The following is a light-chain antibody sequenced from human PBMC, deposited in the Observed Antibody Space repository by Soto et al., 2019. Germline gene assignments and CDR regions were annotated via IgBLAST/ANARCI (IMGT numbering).Light chain of an antibody. V-gene: IGKV3-15*01. CDR3: QHYNVYPWT. J-gene: IGKJ1*01. CDR1: QGISSN. CDR2: GAS. Sequence: EIVLTQSPATLSVSPGERATLSCRASQGISSNLAWYQQKPGQAPRLPIYGASTRATGVPARFGGSGSGTEFTLTISSLQPDDFATYYCQHYNVYPWTFGQGTKVDI.